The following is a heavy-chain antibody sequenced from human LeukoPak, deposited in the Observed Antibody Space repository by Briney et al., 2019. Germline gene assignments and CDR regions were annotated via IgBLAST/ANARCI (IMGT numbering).Heavy chain of an antibody. D-gene: IGHD1-26*01. J-gene: IGHJ6*04. CDR2: ISYDGSNK. V-gene: IGHV3-30*04. Sequence: GGSLRLSCAASGFTFSSYAMHWVRQAPGKGLEWVAVISYDGSNKYYADSVKGRFTISRDNAKNSLHLQMNSLRAEDTAVYYCAREHSGTYSVYMDVWGKGTTVTVSS. CDR3: AREHSGTYSVYMDV. CDR1: GFTFSSYA.